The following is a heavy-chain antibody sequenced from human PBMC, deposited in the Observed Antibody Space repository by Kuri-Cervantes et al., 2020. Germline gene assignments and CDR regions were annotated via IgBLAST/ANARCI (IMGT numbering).Heavy chain of an antibody. CDR2: VYHSGST. CDR1: GFSIGSGFY. Sequence: GSLRLSCAVSGFSIGSGFYWAWIRQSPGTGLEWIGSVYHSGSTYSNPTLRSRVTISMDTSKNHFSLQLKSVTAADTAVYYCARTGYSYGHFDYWGRGTVVTVSS. V-gene: IGHV4-38-2*01. D-gene: IGHD5-18*01. CDR3: ARTGYSYGHFDY. J-gene: IGHJ4*02.